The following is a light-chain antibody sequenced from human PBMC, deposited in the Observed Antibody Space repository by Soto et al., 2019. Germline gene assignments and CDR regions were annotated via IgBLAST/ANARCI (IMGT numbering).Light chain of an antibody. J-gene: IGKJ4*01. CDR2: GAS. Sequence: ETVMTQSPATLSVSPGERATLSCGASQSVSTNLAWYQQKPGQVPRLLINGASTRASDIPARFSGTGSGSEFTLTISSIQSEDFAVYYCQQYNEWPLTFGGGTKVEIE. CDR3: QQYNEWPLT. V-gene: IGKV3-15*01. CDR1: QSVSTN.